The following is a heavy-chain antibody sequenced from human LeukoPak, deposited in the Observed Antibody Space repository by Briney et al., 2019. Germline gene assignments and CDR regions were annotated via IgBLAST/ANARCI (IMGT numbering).Heavy chain of an antibody. CDR1: GGPISSYY. CDR3: ARVGYNWNHFXY. J-gene: IGHJ4*02. CDR2: FHTSGNT. Sequence: SETLSLTCTVSGGPISSYYWSWIRQPAGKGLEWIGRFHTSGNTDYNPSLMSRVTMPVDTSKNQFSLKLNSVTAADTAVYYCARVGYNWNHFXYWGQGTLVTV. V-gene: IGHV4-4*07. D-gene: IGHD1-20*01.